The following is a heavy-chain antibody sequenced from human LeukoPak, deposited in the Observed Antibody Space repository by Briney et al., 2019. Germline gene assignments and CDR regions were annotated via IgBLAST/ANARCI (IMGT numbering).Heavy chain of an antibody. CDR2: IYPGDSDT. CDR1: GYSFTSYW. CDR3: ARLVRGYYDSSGQPGY. D-gene: IGHD3-22*01. V-gene: IGHV5-51*01. J-gene: IGHJ4*02. Sequence: GESLKISCKGSGYSFTSYWIGWVRQMPGKGLEWMGIIYPGDSDTRYSPSFQGQVTISADKSISTAYLQWSSLKASDTAMHYCARLVRGYYDSSGQPGYWGQGTLVTVSS.